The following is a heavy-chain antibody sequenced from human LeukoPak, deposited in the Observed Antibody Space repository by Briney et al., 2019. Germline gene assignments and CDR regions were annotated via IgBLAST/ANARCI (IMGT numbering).Heavy chain of an antibody. CDR2: ISHSGST. CDR3: ARETYKYGLYYFDY. V-gene: IGHV4-30-4*01. J-gene: IGHJ4*02. CDR1: GASINSGDYY. D-gene: IGHD5-18*01. Sequence: SETLSLTCTVSGASINSGDYYWSWIRQPPGKGLEWIGYISHSGSTYFNPSLKSRVTISVDTSKNQFSLKLSSVTAADTAVYYCARETYKYGLYYFDYWGQGTLVTVSS.